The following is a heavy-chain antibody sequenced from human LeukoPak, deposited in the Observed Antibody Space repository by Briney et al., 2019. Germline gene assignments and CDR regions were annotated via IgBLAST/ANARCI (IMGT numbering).Heavy chain of an antibody. D-gene: IGHD4-23*01. CDR1: GFTFVSYG. CDR3: AKDAHFLYGGKRDYYFDY. Sequence: GGSLRLSCAASGFTFVSYGMHWVRQAPGKGLEWVTFIRYDGSDKDYADSVKGRFTISRDNSKNTLYLQMNSLRREDTAVYYCAKDAHFLYGGKRDYYFDYWGKGTLVTVSS. V-gene: IGHV3-30*02. J-gene: IGHJ4*02. CDR2: IRYDGSDK.